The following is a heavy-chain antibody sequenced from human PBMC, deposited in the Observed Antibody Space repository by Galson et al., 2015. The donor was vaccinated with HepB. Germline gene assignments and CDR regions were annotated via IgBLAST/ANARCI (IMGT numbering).Heavy chain of an antibody. CDR3: AREGRGRWELLGGDY. J-gene: IGHJ4*02. Sequence: SLRLSCAASGFTFSSYSMNWVRQAPGKGLEWVSYISSSSSTIYYADSVKGRFTISRDNAKNSLYLQMNSLRDEDTAVYYCAREGRGRWELLGGDYWGQGTLVTVSS. V-gene: IGHV3-48*02. CDR2: ISSSSSTI. D-gene: IGHD1-26*01. CDR1: GFTFSSYS.